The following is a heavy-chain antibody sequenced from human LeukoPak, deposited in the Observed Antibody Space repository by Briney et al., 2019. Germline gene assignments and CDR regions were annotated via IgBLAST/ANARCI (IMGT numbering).Heavy chain of an antibody. CDR2: ISYDGSNK. CDR3: ARDSPDSGSYYFDY. CDR1: GFTFSSYA. J-gene: IGHJ4*02. V-gene: IGHV3-30-3*01. Sequence: GGSLRLSCAASGFTFSSYAMHWVRQAPGKGLGWVAVISYDGSNKYYADSVKGRFTISRDNSKNTLYLQMNSLRAEDTAVYYCARDSPDSGSYYFDYWGQGTLVTVSS. D-gene: IGHD1-26*01.